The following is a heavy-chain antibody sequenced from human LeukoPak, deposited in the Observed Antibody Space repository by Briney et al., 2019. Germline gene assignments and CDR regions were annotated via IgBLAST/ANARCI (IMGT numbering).Heavy chain of an antibody. J-gene: IGHJ4*02. CDR2: ISYDGSNK. V-gene: IGHV3-30-3*01. D-gene: IGHD5-18*01. Sequence: PGGSLRLSCAASGFTFSSYAMHWVRQAPGKGLEWVAVISYDGSNKYYADSVKGRFTISRDNSKNTLYLQMNSLRAEDTAVYYCAKERQRGYSYGYLLGYWGQGTLVTVSS. CDR3: AKERQRGYSYGYLLGY. CDR1: GFTFSSYA.